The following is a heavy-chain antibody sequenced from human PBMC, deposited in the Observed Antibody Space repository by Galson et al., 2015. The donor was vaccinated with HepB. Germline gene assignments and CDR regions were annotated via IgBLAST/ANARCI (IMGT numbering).Heavy chain of an antibody. CDR1: GGSISSSNW. CDR2: IHHSGNT. CDR3: ARGYYGSGRLDY. D-gene: IGHD3-10*01. J-gene: IGHJ4*02. Sequence: TLSLTCAVSGGSISSSNWWSWVRQPPGKGLECIGEIHHSGNTNYNLYLKSRVTISVDKSKNQFSLRLSSVTAADTAVYYCARGYYGSGRLDYWGQGILVTVSS. V-gene: IGHV4-4*02.